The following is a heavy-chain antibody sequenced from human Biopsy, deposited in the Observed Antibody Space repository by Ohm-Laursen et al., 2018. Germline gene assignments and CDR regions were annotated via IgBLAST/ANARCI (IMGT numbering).Heavy chain of an antibody. CDR1: GGTFINYA. CDR2: VIPMFGTA. J-gene: IGHJ4*02. Sequence: SSVKVSCKASGGTFINYAISWVRQAPGQGLEWMGGVIPMFGTANYAQMFQGRVTISADESTSTSYMELSSLTTEDTAIYYCARGLHSGSHSCFDYWGQGTLVSVSS. CDR3: ARGLHSGSHSCFDY. D-gene: IGHD1-26*01. V-gene: IGHV1-69*01.